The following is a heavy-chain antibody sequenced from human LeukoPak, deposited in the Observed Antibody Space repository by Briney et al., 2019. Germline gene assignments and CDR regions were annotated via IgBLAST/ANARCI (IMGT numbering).Heavy chain of an antibody. V-gene: IGHV3-23*01. CDR1: GFTFSSYA. D-gene: IGHD3-16*01. CDR2: INGNGDNT. J-gene: IGHJ4*02. CDR3: ARRGDYFPFDY. Sequence: GGSLRLSCAASGFTFSSYAMSWVRQAPGKGLEWVSTINGNGDNTYYADSVKGRVTISRDNSKNTLYPQMNSLRVEDTAVYYCARRGDYFPFDYWGQGILVTVSS.